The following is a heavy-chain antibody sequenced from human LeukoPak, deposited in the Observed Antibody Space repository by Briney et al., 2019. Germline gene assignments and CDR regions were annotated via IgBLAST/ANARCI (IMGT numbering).Heavy chain of an antibody. Sequence: GASVKVSCKASGGTFSSYTINWVRQAPGQGLEWMGGIIPIYGAANYAQKFQGRVTITADESTSAAYMELSSLRSEDTAVYFCARGLKVNYYYYAMDVWGQGTTVTVSS. V-gene: IGHV1-69*13. CDR3: ARGLKVNYYYYAMDV. D-gene: IGHD4-11*01. J-gene: IGHJ6*02. CDR1: GGTFSSYT. CDR2: IIPIYGAA.